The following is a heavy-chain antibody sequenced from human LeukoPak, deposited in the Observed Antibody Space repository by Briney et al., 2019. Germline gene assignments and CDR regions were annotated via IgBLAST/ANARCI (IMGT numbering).Heavy chain of an antibody. V-gene: IGHV3-20*04. CDR2: INWNGGST. Sequence: GGSLRLSCAASGFTVSSNYMSWVRQAPGKGLEWVSGINWNGGSTGYADSVKGRFTISRDNAKKSLYLQMHSLRAEDTAVYYCAELGITMIGGVWGKGTTVTISS. CDR1: GFTVSSNY. D-gene: IGHD3-10*02. J-gene: IGHJ6*04. CDR3: AELGITMIGGV.